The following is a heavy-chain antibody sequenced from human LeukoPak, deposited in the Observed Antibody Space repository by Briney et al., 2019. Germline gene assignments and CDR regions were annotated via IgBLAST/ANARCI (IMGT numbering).Heavy chain of an antibody. D-gene: IGHD7-27*01. V-gene: IGHV3-7*01. J-gene: IGHJ4*02. CDR1: GFTFNSFF. CDR2: ISQDGSET. CDR3: VRDLGHSRHYFEY. Sequence: GGSLRLSCAASGFTFNSFFLNWVRLTPGRELEWVACISQDGSETFYMDSVRGRFTISRDNTKNSLYLQMNSLRAEDTAVYFCVRDLGHSRHYFEYWGQGALVTVSS.